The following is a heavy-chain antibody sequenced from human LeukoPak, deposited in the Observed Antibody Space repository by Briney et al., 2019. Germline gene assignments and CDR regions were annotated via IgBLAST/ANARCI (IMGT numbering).Heavy chain of an antibody. D-gene: IGHD3-10*01. V-gene: IGHV4-38-2*02. CDR3: ARDRTMVRGVIITKNWFDP. J-gene: IGHJ5*02. Sequence: PSETLSLTCAVSGYSISSGYYWGWIRQPPGKGLEWIGSIYHSGSTYYNPSLKSRVTISVDTSKNQFSLKLSSVTAADTAVYYCARDRTMVRGVIITKNWFDPWGQGTLVTVSS. CDR2: IYHSGST. CDR1: GYSISSGYY.